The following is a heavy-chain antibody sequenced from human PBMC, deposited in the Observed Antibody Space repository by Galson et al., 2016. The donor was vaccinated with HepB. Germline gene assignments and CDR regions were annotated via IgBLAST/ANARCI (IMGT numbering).Heavy chain of an antibody. D-gene: IGHD6-19*01. CDR3: ARRGGAVAGYGMDV. CDR1: GYNFTNYG. V-gene: IGHV5-51*01. CDR2: IYPGDSDT. Sequence: QSGAEVKKTGESLKISCKGSGYNFTNYGIAWARQMPGKGLEWMGIIYPGDSDTKYTPSFQGQVTISADKSISTACLQWSSLKASDTAMYYCARRGGAVAGYGMDVWGQGTTVTVSS. J-gene: IGHJ6*02.